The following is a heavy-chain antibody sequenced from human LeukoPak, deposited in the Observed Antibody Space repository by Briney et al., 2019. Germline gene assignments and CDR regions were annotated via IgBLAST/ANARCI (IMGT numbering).Heavy chain of an antibody. CDR2: IRGSGGGT. CDR1: GFIFSNYA. CDR3: TKELNTTNHFAC. D-gene: IGHD1-14*01. Sequence: GGSLRLSCAASGFIFSNYALMWLRQSPGKGLEWVSAIRGSGGGTFYADSVKGRFTISRDNAKNSLYLQMNSLRVEDTALYYCTKELNTTNHFACGGKGTLVTVSS. J-gene: IGHJ4*02. V-gene: IGHV3-23*01.